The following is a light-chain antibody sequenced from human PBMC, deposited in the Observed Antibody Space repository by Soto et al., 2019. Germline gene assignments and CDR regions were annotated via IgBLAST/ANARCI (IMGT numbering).Light chain of an antibody. CDR3: QQYYSTPWT. V-gene: IGKV4-1*01. J-gene: IGKJ1*01. CDR2: WAS. CDR1: QSVLYSSNNKNY. Sequence: DIVMTQSKDSLAVSLGERATINCKSSQSVLYSSNNKNYLAWYQQKPGQPPKLLIYWASTRESGVPDRFSGSGSGTDFTLTISSLQAEDVAVYYCQQYYSTPWTFGQGTKVDI.